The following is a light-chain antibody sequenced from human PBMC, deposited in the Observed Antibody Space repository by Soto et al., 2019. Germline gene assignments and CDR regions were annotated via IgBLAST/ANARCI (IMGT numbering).Light chain of an antibody. CDR1: NIGSKS. Sequence: SYELTQPPSVSVAPGKTARITCGGTNIGSKSVHWYQQKPGQAPVLVIYYDSDRPSGIPERFSGSNSGNTATLTISRVEAGDEADYYCQVWDSSSDHPNAVFGGGTQLTVL. CDR3: QVWDSSSDHPNAV. J-gene: IGLJ7*01. CDR2: YDS. V-gene: IGLV3-21*04.